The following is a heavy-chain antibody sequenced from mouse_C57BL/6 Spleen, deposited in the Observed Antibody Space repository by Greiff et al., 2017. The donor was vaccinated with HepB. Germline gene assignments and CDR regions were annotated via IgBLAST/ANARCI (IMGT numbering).Heavy chain of an antibody. Sequence: EVQGVESGPELVKPGASVKISCKASGYSFTGYYMNWVKQSPEKSLEWIGEINPSTGGTTYNQKFKAKATLTVDKSSSTAYMQLKSLTSEDSAVYYCARRGTYYFDYWGQGTTLTVSS. CDR2: INPSTGGT. V-gene: IGHV1-42*01. CDR1: GYSFTGYY. J-gene: IGHJ2*01. CDR3: ARRGTYYFDY.